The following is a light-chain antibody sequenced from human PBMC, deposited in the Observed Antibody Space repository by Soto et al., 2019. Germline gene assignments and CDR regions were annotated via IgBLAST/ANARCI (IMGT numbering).Light chain of an antibody. CDR2: GAS. V-gene: IGKV3-20*01. CDR1: QSVDRY. Sequence: EVVLTQSPDTLSLSPGETATLSCRASQSVDRYVAWYQQKVGQAPRLLIYGASSRATGIPDRLSASGSGTDFTLTISRLEPEDFAVYYCQQYASPYTFGQGTKLEIK. J-gene: IGKJ2*01. CDR3: QQYASPYT.